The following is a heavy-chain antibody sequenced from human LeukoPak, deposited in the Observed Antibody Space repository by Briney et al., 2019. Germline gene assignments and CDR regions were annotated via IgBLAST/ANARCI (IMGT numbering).Heavy chain of an antibody. J-gene: IGHJ4*02. CDR2: INHSGST. V-gene: IGHV4-39*07. D-gene: IGHD2-15*01. CDR1: GGSISSGGYY. CDR3: ARGRVAATSVTNF. Sequence: SETLSLTCTVSGGSISSGGYYWSWFRQPPGKGLEWIGEINHSGSTNYNPSLKSRVTISVDTSMNYFFLRLTSVTAADTAVYYCARGRVAATSVTNFWGQGTLVTVSS.